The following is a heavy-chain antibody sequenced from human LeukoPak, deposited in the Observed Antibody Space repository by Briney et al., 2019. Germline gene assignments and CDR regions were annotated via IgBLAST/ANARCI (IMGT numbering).Heavy chain of an antibody. CDR1: GFTFNNYA. D-gene: IGHD5-12*01. Sequence: GGSLRLSCAASGFTFNNYAMHWVRQAPGKGLEWVAVVTYDGNNQYYADSVKGRFTSSRDKSSNTENIPMNSLRGEATAVYYCARDQVRGVVAFVDCWGQGTLVTVSS. J-gene: IGHJ4*02. CDR2: VTYDGNNQ. CDR3: ARDQVRGVVAFVDC. V-gene: IGHV3-30*04.